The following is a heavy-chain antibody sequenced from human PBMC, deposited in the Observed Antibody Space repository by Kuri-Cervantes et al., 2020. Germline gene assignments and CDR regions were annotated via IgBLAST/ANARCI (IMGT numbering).Heavy chain of an antibody. Sequence: GSLRLSCTVSDGSVSSGGYYWSWVRQPPGKGLEWIGYMHYAGSTNYNPSLKGRVTISTDGSKNQFSLKLSSVIAADTAVYYCVLDPERDGLNFDYWGQGILVTVSS. D-gene: IGHD3/OR15-3a*01. J-gene: IGHJ4*02. CDR2: MHYAGST. CDR1: DGSVSSGGYY. CDR3: VLDPERDGLNFDY. V-gene: IGHV4-61*08.